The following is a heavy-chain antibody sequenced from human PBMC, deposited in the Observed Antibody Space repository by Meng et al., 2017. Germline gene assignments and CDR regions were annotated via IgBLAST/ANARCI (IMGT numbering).Heavy chain of an antibody. V-gene: IGHV4-39*07. CDR3: ARDYDYVWGSYRSNWFDP. D-gene: IGHD3-16*02. CDR2: IYYSGST. Sequence: QLQPQEAGPGLVKPSETLSLTCTVSGGSISSSSYYWGWIRQPPGKGLEWIGSIYYSGSTYYNPSLKSRVTISVDTSKNQFSLKLSSVTAADTAVYYCARDYDYVWGSYRSNWFDPWGQGTLVTVSS. J-gene: IGHJ5*02. CDR1: GGSISSSSYY.